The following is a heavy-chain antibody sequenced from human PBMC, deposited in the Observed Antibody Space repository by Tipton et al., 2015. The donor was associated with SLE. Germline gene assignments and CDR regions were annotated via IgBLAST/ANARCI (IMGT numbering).Heavy chain of an antibody. V-gene: IGHV4-59*01. D-gene: IGHD4-11*01. J-gene: IGHJ5*02. CDR3: ARGEDDYHSKGGWMDP. CDR1: GGSFTTYY. Sequence: TLSLTCTVSGGSFTTYYWSWIRQPPGKGLEWIGHIYYVGTTSYNPSLESRVSISIDTSKNQFSLKLRSVTAADTAVYYCARGEDDYHSKGGWMDPWGQGILVTVSS. CDR2: IYYVGTT.